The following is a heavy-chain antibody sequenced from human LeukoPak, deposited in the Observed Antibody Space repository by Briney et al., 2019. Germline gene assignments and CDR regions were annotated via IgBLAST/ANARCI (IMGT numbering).Heavy chain of an antibody. CDR2: IYNSGST. CDR3: ARDYDDFFDY. Sequence: PSQNLSLNCTVSGDSISSVGFYWGWIRQPAGRGLEWIGRIYNSGSTNYNPSLRSRVTISVDTSKTQFSLKLNSVTAAVTAVYYCARDYDDFFDYWGQGTLVTVSS. CDR1: GDSISSVGFY. D-gene: IGHD5-12*01. V-gene: IGHV4-61*02. J-gene: IGHJ4*02.